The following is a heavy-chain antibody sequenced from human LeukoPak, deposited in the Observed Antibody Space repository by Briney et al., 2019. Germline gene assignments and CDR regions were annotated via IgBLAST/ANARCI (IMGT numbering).Heavy chain of an antibody. J-gene: IGHJ4*02. V-gene: IGHV4-59*12. D-gene: IGHD3-3*01. CDR2: IYYSGST. Sequence: NPSETLSLTCTVSGGSISSYYWSWIRQPPGKGLEWIGYIYYSGSTNYNPSLKSRVTILEDKSKNQFSLKLSSVTAADTAVYYCARLSLKVLEWSPTKGKETHYFDYWGQGTLVTVSS. CDR1: GGSISSYY. CDR3: ARLSLKVLEWSPTKGKETHYFDY.